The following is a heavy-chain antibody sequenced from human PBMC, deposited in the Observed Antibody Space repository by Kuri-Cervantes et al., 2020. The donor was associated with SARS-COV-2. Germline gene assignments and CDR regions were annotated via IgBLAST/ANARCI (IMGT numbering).Heavy chain of an antibody. Sequence: GGSLRLSCAASGFTFSSYSMHWVRQAPGKGLEWVAVISYDGSNKYYADSVKGRFTISRDSSKNTLYLQMNSLRAEDTAVYYCAKEYYDFWSGYYCYYMDVWGKGTTVTVSS. D-gene: IGHD3-3*01. J-gene: IGHJ6*03. CDR1: GFTFSSYS. V-gene: IGHV3-30*18. CDR3: AKEYYDFWSGYYCYYMDV. CDR2: ISYDGSNK.